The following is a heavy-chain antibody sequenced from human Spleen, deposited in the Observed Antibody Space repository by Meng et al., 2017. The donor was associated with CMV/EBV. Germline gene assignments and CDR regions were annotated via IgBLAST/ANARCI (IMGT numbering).Heavy chain of an antibody. CDR2: IYYSGST. D-gene: IGHD6-13*01. J-gene: IGHJ5*02. Sequence: SGGSISSGGYYWSWIRQHPGKGLEWSGYIYYSGSTYYNPSLKSRVTISVDTSKNQFSLKLSSVTAADTAVYYCAVGYSSSWYNWFDPWGQGTLVTVSS. CDR3: AVGYSSSWYNWFDP. V-gene: IGHV4-31*02. CDR1: GGSISSGGYY.